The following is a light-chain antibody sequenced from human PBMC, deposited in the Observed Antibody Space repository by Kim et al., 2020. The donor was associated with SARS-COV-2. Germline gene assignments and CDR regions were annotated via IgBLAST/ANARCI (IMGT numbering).Light chain of an antibody. CDR2: KTS. CDR1: QSVSTW. CDR3: QQYDAYPLT. V-gene: IGKV1-5*03. Sequence: SAAVGDRGTITCRASQSVSTWLAWYQKKPGKAPNLLIYKTSTLEGGVPSRFSGSGSGTEFTLTISSLQPDDFATYYCQQYDAYPLTFGGGTKLEI. J-gene: IGKJ4*01.